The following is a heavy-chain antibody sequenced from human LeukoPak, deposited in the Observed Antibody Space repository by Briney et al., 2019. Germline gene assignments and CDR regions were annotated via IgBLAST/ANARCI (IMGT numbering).Heavy chain of an antibody. CDR2: IKQDGSEK. CDR3: ARGGIAAAGYWFDP. V-gene: IGHV3-7*01. D-gene: IGHD6-13*01. J-gene: IGHJ5*02. CDR1: GFTFSDYY. Sequence: GGSLRLFCAASGFTFSDYYMSWVRQAPGKGLEWVANIKQDGSEKYYVDSVKGRFTISRDNAKNSLYLQMNSLRAEDTAVYYCARGGIAAAGYWFDPWGQGTLVTVSS.